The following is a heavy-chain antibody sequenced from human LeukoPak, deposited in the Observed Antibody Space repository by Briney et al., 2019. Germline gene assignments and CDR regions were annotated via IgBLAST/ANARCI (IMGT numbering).Heavy chain of an antibody. Sequence: GALRLSCAASGFTFSSYGMHWVRQAPGKGLEWVAVISYDGSNKYYADSVKGRFTISRDNSKNTLYLQMNSLRAEDTAVYYCAVAYSSSWYHCDYWGQGTLVTVSS. CDR1: GFTFSSYG. CDR3: AVAYSSSWYHCDY. J-gene: IGHJ4*02. V-gene: IGHV3-30*03. D-gene: IGHD6-13*01. CDR2: ISYDGSNK.